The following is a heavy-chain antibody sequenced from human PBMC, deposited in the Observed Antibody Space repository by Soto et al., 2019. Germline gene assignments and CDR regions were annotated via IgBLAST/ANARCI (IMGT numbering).Heavy chain of an antibody. CDR2: IYHSGTT. CDR3: AHSGPIATVAFDY. D-gene: IGHD6-13*01. V-gene: IGHV4-4*02. J-gene: IGHJ4*02. Sequence: SETLSLTCAVSGGAIDSNHWWAWVRQPPGKGLEWIGEIYHSGTTLDSPSLSGRATISVDTAKNQVVLTMTNVHPEDTATYFCAHSGPIATVAFDYWGQGIQVTVSS. CDR1: GGAIDSNHW.